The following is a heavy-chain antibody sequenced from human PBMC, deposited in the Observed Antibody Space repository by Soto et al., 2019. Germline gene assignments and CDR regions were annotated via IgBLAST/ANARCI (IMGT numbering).Heavy chain of an antibody. D-gene: IGHD3-22*01. V-gene: IGHV5-10-1*01. CDR3: ARHEWDYYDSAGAFDI. J-gene: IGHJ3*02. CDR2: IDPSDSYT. CDR1: GYSFTSYW. Sequence: GESLKISCKGSGYSFTSYWISWVRQMLGKGLEWMGRIDPSDSYTNYSPSFQGHVTISADKSISTAYLQWSSLKASDTAMYYCARHEWDYYDSAGAFDIWGQGTMVTVSS.